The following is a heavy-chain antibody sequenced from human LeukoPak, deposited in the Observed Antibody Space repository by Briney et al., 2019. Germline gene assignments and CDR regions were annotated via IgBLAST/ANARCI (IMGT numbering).Heavy chain of an antibody. CDR1: GFTFSTYA. CDR2: ISSSGGST. Sequence: PGGSLRLSCAASGFTFSTYAMGWVRQAPGKGLEWVSVISSSGGSTYYADSVKGRFTISRDASKNMLYLQMNSLRAEDTAVYYCAKRTSGLYFDYWGQGTLVTVSS. J-gene: IGHJ4*02. D-gene: IGHD3-10*01. CDR3: AKRTSGLYFDY. V-gene: IGHV3-23*01.